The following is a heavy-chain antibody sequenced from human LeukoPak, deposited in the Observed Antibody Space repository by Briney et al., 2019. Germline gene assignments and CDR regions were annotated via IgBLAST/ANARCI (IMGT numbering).Heavy chain of an antibody. V-gene: IGHV3-30-3*01. J-gene: IGHJ4*02. CDR1: GFTFSSYA. Sequence: GGSLRLSCAASGFTFSSYAMSWVRQAPGKGLEWVAVISYDGSNKYYADSVKGRFTISRDNSKNTLYLQMNSLRAEDTAVYYCARDHGITGITYFDYWGQGTLVTVSS. CDR3: ARDHGITGITYFDY. CDR2: ISYDGSNK. D-gene: IGHD1-7*01.